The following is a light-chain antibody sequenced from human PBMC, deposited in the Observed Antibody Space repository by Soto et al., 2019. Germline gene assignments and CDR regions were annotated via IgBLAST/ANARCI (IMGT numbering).Light chain of an antibody. CDR1: QSVSSY. CDR2: DAS. V-gene: IGKV3-11*01. Sequence: EIVLTQSPATLSVSPGERATLSCRASQSVSSYLAWYQQKPGQAPRLLIYDASNRATGIPARFSGSGSGTDFTLIISRLEPEDFAVYYCQQYGSSVLTFGGGTKVDIK. CDR3: QQYGSSVLT. J-gene: IGKJ4*01.